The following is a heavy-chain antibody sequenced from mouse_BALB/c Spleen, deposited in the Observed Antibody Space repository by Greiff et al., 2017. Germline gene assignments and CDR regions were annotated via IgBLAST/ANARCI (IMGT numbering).Heavy chain of an antibody. CDR2: ISSGSSTI. Sequence: EVQGVESGGGLVQPGGSRKLSCAASGFTFSSFGMHWVRQAPEKGLEWVAYISSGSSTIYYADTVKGRFTISRDNPKNTLFLQMTSLRSEDTAMYYCARGARYWYFDVWGAGTTVTVSS. J-gene: IGHJ1*01. V-gene: IGHV5-17*02. CDR1: GFTFSSFG. CDR3: ARGARYWYFDV.